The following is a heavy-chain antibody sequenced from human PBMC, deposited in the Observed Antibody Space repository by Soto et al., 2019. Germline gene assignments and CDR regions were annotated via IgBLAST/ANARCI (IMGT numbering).Heavy chain of an antibody. CDR1: GGSISSSSYY. CDR3: ARRYNGYKKTNWFEP. Sequence: SETLSLTCTVSGGSISSSSYYWGWIRQPPGKGLEWIGSIYYSGSTYYNPSLKSRVTISVDTSKNQFSLKLSSVTAADTAVYYCARRYNGYKKTNWFEPWGQGTLVTVSS. D-gene: IGHD1-20*01. CDR2: IYYSGST. V-gene: IGHV4-39*01. J-gene: IGHJ5*02.